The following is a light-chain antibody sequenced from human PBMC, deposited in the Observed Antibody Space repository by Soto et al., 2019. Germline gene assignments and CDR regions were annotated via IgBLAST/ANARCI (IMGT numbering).Light chain of an antibody. CDR1: SSDVGGYNY. Sequence: QSALTQPASVSGSPGQSITISCTGTSSDVGGYNYVSWYQQHPGKAPKLMIYDVSNRPSGVSNRFSGSKSGNTASLTISGLQAVDEADYYCSSYTSSRTGYVFGTGTKVTVL. CDR2: DVS. J-gene: IGLJ1*01. V-gene: IGLV2-14*01. CDR3: SSYTSSRTGYV.